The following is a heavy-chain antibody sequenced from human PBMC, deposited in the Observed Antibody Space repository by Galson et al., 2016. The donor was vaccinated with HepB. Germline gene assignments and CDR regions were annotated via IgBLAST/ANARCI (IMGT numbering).Heavy chain of an antibody. CDR3: TSGLVRGVISF. CDR2: IFYSGSS. Sequence: TLSLTCSVSGGSISSGGYYWSWIRQHPGKGLEWIGYIFYSGSSYYNPSLKSRVTISVDTSKNQFSLKLSSVTAADTAEYHCTSGLVRGVISFWGQGFLVSVSS. V-gene: IGHV4-31*03. J-gene: IGHJ4*02. CDR1: GGSISSGGYY. D-gene: IGHD3-10*01.